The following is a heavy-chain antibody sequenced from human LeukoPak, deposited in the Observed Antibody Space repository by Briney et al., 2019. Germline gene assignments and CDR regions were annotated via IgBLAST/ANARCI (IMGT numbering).Heavy chain of an antibody. CDR2: ISGSGGST. J-gene: IGHJ4*02. D-gene: IGHD3-10*01. CDR1: GFTFSSYA. Sequence: GGSLRLSCAASGFTFSSYAMSWVRQAPGKGLEWVSAISGSGGSTYYADSVKGRFTISRDNSKNTLYLQMNSLRAEDTAVYYCARAYRGWFGELIGELIDYWGQGTLVTVSS. CDR3: ARAYRGWFGELIGELIDY. V-gene: IGHV3-23*01.